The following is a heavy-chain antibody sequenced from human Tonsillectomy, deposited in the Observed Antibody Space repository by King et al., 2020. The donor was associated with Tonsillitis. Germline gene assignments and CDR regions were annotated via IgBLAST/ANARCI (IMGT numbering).Heavy chain of an antibody. Sequence: VQLVESGGGLVQPGRSLRLSCAASGFSFDDYAMHWVRQAPGKGLEWVSGISWNSGSIGYADSVKGRFTISRDNAKNSLYLQMNSLRAEDTAFYYCAKGSLRGYSCGWAFDIWGQGTMVTVSS. J-gene: IGHJ3*02. D-gene: IGHD6-19*01. CDR2: ISWNSGSI. CDR3: AKGSLRGYSCGWAFDI. CDR1: GFSFDDYA. V-gene: IGHV3-9*01.